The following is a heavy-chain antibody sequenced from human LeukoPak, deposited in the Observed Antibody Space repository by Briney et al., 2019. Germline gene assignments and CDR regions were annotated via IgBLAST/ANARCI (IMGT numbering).Heavy chain of an antibody. Sequence: ASVKVSCKASGYTFTGYYMHWVRQAPGRGLEWMGWINPNSGGTNYAQKFQGRVTMTRDTSISTAYMELSRLRSDDTAVYYCAREIPGIAAAGTLGFDYWGRGTLVTVSS. CDR2: INPNSGGT. V-gene: IGHV1-2*02. J-gene: IGHJ4*02. CDR3: AREIPGIAAAGTLGFDY. D-gene: IGHD6-13*01. CDR1: GYTFTGYY.